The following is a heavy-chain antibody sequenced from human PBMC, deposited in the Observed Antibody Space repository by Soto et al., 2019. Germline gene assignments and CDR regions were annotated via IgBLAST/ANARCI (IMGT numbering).Heavy chain of an antibody. J-gene: IGHJ4*02. V-gene: IGHV3-23*01. CDR1: GFTFIHYT. Sequence: PGGSLRLSCVASGFTFIHYTLNWVRRAPGKGLEWVSTISDRPTGHTHYAESVRGRFTISRDDSRDTVFLQMDSLRAEDTAVYYCTTRMTAHFDYWGQGVLVTVSS. CDR3: TTRMTAHFDY. CDR2: ISDRPTGHT. D-gene: IGHD2-21*02.